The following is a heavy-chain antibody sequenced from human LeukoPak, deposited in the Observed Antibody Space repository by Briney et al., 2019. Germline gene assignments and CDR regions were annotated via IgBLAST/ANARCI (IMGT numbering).Heavy chain of an antibody. CDR1: GFTFSDAY. CDR2: IKNKVDGGTT. J-gene: IGHJ4*02. Sequence: GGSLRLSCAASGFTFSDAYMSWVRQAPGKGLEWVGRIKNKVDGGTTDYAASVKGRFTMSRADSRNTLYLQMNSLKTEDTAVYYCAKGKGYYDSSGYIGYYFDYWGQGTLVTVSS. D-gene: IGHD3-22*01. CDR3: AKGKGYYDSSGYIGYYFDY. V-gene: IGHV3-15*01.